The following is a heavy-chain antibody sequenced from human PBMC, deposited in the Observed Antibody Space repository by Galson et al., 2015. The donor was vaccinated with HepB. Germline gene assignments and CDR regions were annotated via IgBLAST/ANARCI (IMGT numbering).Heavy chain of an antibody. CDR3: ARSWGSRGTFDI. D-gene: IGHD7-27*01. CDR1: GFTFSDYY. V-gene: IGHV3-11*06. Sequence: LRLSCAASGFTFSDYYMSWIRQAPGKGLEWVSYISSSSSYTNYADSVKGRFTISRDNAKNSLYLQMNSLRAEDTAVYYCARSWGSRGTFDIWGQGTMVTVSS. J-gene: IGHJ3*02. CDR2: ISSSSSYT.